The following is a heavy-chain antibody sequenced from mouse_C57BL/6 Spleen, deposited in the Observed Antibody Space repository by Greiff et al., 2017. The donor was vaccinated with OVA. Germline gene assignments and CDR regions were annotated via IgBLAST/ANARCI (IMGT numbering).Heavy chain of an antibody. CDR1: GYSITSGYY. CDR3: AREGDYDWYFDV. V-gene: IGHV3-6*01. J-gene: IGHJ1*03. CDR2: ISYDGSN. Sequence: EVHLVESGPGLVKPSQSLSLTCSVTGYSITSGYYWHWIRQFPGNKLEWMGYISYDGSNNYNPSLKNRISITRDTSKNQFFLKLNSVTTEDTATYYCAREGDYDWYFDVWGTGTTVTVSS. D-gene: IGHD2-4*01.